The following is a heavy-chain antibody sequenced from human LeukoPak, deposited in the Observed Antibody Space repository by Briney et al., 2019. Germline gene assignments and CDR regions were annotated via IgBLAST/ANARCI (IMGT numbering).Heavy chain of an antibody. CDR2: LNEDGSAQ. J-gene: IGHJ6*03. D-gene: IGHD6-6*01. V-gene: IGHV3-7*03. Sequence: GGSLRLSCVASGFTFNTYWMGWVRQAPGKGLEWVANLNEDGSAQYYVDSVKGRITISRDNAKNSLYLQMNSLRAEDTAVYYCAKASSSHPPYYYYYMDVWGKGTTVTVSS. CDR3: AKASSSHPPYYYYYMDV. CDR1: GFTFNTYW.